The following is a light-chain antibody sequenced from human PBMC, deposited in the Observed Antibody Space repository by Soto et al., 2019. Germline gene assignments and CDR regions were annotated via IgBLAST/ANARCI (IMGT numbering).Light chain of an antibody. CDR2: STS. CDR3: QQYASSQLT. Sequence: EIVLTQSPSTLSVSPGERVTLSCRASQSVGTSWLAWYQQKPGQSPRHLIYSTSSRATGIPDRFSGSGSETDVALTISRLEPEDSEVYYCQQYASSQLTFGQGTKVEIK. J-gene: IGKJ1*01. V-gene: IGKV3-20*01. CDR1: QSVGTSW.